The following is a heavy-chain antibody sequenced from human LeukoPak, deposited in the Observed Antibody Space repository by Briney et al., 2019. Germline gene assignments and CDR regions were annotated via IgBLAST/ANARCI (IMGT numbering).Heavy chain of an antibody. V-gene: IGHV4-59*01. D-gene: IGHD6-19*01. CDR3: ATRIAVADTDAFDI. Sequence: SSETLSLTCTVSGGSISSYYWSWIRQPAGKGLEWIGYIYYSGSTNYNPSLKSRVTISVDTSKNQFSLKLSSVTAADTAVYYCATRIAVADTDAFDIWGQGTMVTVSS. J-gene: IGHJ3*02. CDR1: GGSISSYY. CDR2: IYYSGST.